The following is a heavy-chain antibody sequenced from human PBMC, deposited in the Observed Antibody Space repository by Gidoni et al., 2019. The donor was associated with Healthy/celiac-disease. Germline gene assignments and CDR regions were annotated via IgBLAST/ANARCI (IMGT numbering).Heavy chain of an antibody. CDR3: ARDMGVVPAATPDY. CDR1: GFTCSSYG. J-gene: IGHJ4*02. CDR2: ICYDGSNK. V-gene: IGHV3-33*01. D-gene: IGHD2-2*01. Sequence: VQLVESGGGVVQPGRSLRLSCAAPGFTCSSYGMHWVRQAPGKGLEWVAVICYDGSNKYYADSVKGRFTISRDNSKNTLYLQMNSLRAGDTAVYYCARDMGVVPAATPDYWGQGTLVTVSS.